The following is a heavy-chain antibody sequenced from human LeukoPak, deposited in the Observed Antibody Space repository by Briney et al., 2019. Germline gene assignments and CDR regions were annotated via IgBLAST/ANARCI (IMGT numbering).Heavy chain of an antibody. D-gene: IGHD3-10*01. Sequence: GGSLRLSCAASEFTFNAYAMNWVRQAPGKGLEWVSYISSTSSTIYYADSVKGRFTISRDNAKNSLYLQMNSLRDEDTAVYYCARSFGDWGQGTLVTVSS. V-gene: IGHV3-48*02. J-gene: IGHJ4*02. CDR1: EFTFNAYA. CDR3: ARSFGD. CDR2: ISSTSSTI.